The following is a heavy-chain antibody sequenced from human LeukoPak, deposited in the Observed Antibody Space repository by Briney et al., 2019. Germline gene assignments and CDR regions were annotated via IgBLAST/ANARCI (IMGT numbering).Heavy chain of an antibody. J-gene: IGHJ5*02. V-gene: IGHV3-48*03. CDR3: ARVEWGLLGRGFDP. D-gene: IGHD1-26*01. CDR2: ISSGGSIK. Sequence: GGSLRLSCAASGFTFSRYAMRWVRQAPGKGLEGGSYISSGGSIKYYADSVKGRFTISRDNTKNSLYLQMNGLRAEDKAVYYCARVEWGLLGRGFDPWGQGILVTVSS. CDR1: GFTFSRYA.